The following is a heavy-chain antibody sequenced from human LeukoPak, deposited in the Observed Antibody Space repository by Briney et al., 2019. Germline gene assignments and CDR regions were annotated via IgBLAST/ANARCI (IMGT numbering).Heavy chain of an antibody. J-gene: IGHJ4*02. CDR2: ISGSGGST. Sequence: GGSLRLSCAASGFIFSSYAMSWVRQAPEKGLEWVSAISGSGGSTYYADSVKGLFTISRYNSKNALYLQMNSLRAEDTAVYYCAKDRQRYWGQGTLVTVSS. CDR1: GFIFSSYA. D-gene: IGHD5-18*01. CDR3: AKDRQRY. V-gene: IGHV3-23*01.